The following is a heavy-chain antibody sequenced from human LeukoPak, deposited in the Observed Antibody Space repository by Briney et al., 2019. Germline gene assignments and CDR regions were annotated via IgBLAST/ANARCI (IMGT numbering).Heavy chain of an antibody. CDR2: IKQDGSEK. J-gene: IGHJ5*02. CDR3: ARDGEYSSGWLNWLDP. CDR1: VFTFSSYW. Sequence: PGGSLRLSCAPSVFTFSSYWMSWVRHAPGKGLEWGANIKQDGSEKYYVDSVNGRFTISRDNAKNSLYLQMNSLRAEDTAVYYCARDGEYSSGWLNWLDPWGQGTLVTVSS. V-gene: IGHV3-7*01. D-gene: IGHD6-19*01.